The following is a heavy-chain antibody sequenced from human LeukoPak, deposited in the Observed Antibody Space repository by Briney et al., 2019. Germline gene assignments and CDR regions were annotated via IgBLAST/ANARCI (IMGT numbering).Heavy chain of an antibody. CDR3: ARDYCSSTSCYPTFDY. CDR1: GFTFSSYS. V-gene: IGHV3-21*01. D-gene: IGHD2-2*01. CDR2: ISSSSSSYI. J-gene: IGHJ4*02. Sequence: PGGSLRLSCAASGFTFSSYSMNWVRQAPGKGLEWVSSISSSSSSYIYYADSVKGRFTISRDNAKNSLYLQMNSLRAEDTAVYYCARDYCSSTSCYPTFDYWGQGTLVTVSS.